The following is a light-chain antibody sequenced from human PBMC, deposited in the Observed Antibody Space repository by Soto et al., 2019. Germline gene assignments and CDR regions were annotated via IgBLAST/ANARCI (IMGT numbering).Light chain of an antibody. Sequence: SVLTQPPSVSAAPGQKIIISCSGSNSNVGNNFVSWYQHLPGTAPKLLIYDTNKRPSGIPDRFSGSKSGTSATLGITGLQTGDEADYFCGTWDYSLSAVVFGGGTKLTVL. CDR3: GTWDYSLSAVV. CDR2: DTN. CDR1: NSNVGNNF. V-gene: IGLV1-51*01. J-gene: IGLJ2*01.